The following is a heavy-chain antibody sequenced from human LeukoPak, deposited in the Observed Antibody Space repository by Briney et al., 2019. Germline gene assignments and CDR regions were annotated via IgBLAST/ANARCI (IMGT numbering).Heavy chain of an antibody. CDR2: IYTSGST. Sequence: SETLSLTCTVSGGSISSGSYYWSWMRQPAGKGLEWIGRIYTSGSTNYNPSLKSRVTISVDTSKNQFSLKLSSVTAADTAVYYCARLERITMVRGVDYWGQGTLVTVSS. V-gene: IGHV4-61*02. CDR3: ARLERITMVRGVDY. D-gene: IGHD3-10*01. CDR1: GGSISSGSYY. J-gene: IGHJ4*02.